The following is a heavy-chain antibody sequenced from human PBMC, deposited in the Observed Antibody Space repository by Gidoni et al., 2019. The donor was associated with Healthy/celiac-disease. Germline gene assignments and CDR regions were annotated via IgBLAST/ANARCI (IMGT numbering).Heavy chain of an antibody. V-gene: IGHV3-21*01. CDR1: GFTFSSYS. D-gene: IGHD1-26*01. J-gene: IGHJ3*02. Sequence: EVQLVESGGGLVTPGGPLRLSCAAAGFTFSSYSMNWVRQAPGKGLEWVSSISSSSSYIYYADSVKGRFTISRDNAKNSLYLQMNSLRAEDTAVYYCARAYSGIVGATLAFDIWGQGTMVTVSS. CDR2: ISSSSSYI. CDR3: ARAYSGIVGATLAFDI.